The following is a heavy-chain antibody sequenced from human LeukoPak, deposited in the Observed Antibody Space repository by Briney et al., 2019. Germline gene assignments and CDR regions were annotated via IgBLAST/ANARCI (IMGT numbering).Heavy chain of an antibody. J-gene: IGHJ4*02. V-gene: IGHV4-4*07. D-gene: IGHD6-6*01. Sequence: SETLSLTCTVSGGSSNNYYWSWIRQSAGKGLEWIGRIYTSGSTNYNPSLKSRVSMSVDTSKNQFSLKLSSVTAADTAVYYCAREGIAARDFDYWGQGTLVTVSS. CDR2: IYTSGST. CDR3: AREGIAARDFDY. CDR1: GGSSNNYY.